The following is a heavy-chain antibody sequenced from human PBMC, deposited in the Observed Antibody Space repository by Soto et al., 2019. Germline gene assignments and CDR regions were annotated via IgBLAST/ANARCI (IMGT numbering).Heavy chain of an antibody. CDR2: IKSKTDGGTT. Sequence: EVQLVESGGGLVKPGGSLRLSCAASGFTFSNAWMSWVRQAPGKGLEWVGRIKSKTDGGTTDYAAPVKGRFTISRDDSKNTLYLQMNSLKTEDTAVYYCTTADSSGAYGDYYYYGMDVWGQGTTVTVSS. CDR1: GFTFSNAW. J-gene: IGHJ6*02. CDR3: TTADSSGAYGDYYYYGMDV. D-gene: IGHD3-22*01. V-gene: IGHV3-15*01.